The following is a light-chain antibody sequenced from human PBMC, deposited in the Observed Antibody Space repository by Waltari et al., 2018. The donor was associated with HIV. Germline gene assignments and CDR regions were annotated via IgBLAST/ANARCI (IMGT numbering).Light chain of an antibody. Sequence: TISCTGTSSDVGSYNLVSWYQQHPGKAPKLMIYEGNKRPSGVSNRFSGSKSGNTSSLTISGLQAEDEADYYCCSYAGSVVFGGGTKLTVL. CDR1: SSDVGSYNL. V-gene: IGLV2-23*01. J-gene: IGLJ2*01. CDR2: EGN. CDR3: CSYAGSVV.